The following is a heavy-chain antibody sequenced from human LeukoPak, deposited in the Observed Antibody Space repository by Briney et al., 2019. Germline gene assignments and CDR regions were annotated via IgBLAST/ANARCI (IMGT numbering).Heavy chain of an antibody. J-gene: IGHJ5*02. Sequence: SSETLSLTCTVSGGSISSSSYYWGWIRQPPGKGLEWIGSIYYSGSTNYNPSLKSRVTISVDTSKNQFSLKLSSVTAADTAVYYSARDIDRRKWFDPWGQGTLVTVSS. CDR2: IYYSGST. CDR3: ARDIDRRKWFDP. V-gene: IGHV4-39*07. CDR1: GGSISSSSYY. D-gene: IGHD1-14*01.